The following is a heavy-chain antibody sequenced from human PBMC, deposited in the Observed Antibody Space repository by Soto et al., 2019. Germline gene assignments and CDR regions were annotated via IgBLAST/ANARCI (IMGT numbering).Heavy chain of an antibody. CDR3: AREAQGCGGDCYSAPNDY. CDR1: GGSISSGDYY. V-gene: IGHV4-30-4*01. D-gene: IGHD2-21*02. Sequence: SETLSLTCTVSGGSISSGDYYWSWIRQPPGKGLEWIGYIYYSGSTYYNPSLKSRVTISVDTSKIQFSLKLSSVTAADTAVYYCAREAQGCGGDCYSAPNDYWGQGALVTVSS. J-gene: IGHJ4*02. CDR2: IYYSGST.